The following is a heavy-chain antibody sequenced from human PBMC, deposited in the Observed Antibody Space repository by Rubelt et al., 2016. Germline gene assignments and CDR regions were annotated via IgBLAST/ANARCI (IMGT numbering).Heavy chain of an antibody. CDR1: GGSISSYY. Sequence: QVQLQESGPGLVKPSETLSLTCTVSGGSISSYYWSWIRQPPGKGLEWIGYIYYSGSTNYNPSLKSGVTISVDTSKNQFSLKLSSVTAADTAVYYCAREMGYSYGITYYYYGMDVWGQGTTVTVSS. D-gene: IGHD5-18*01. J-gene: IGHJ6*02. V-gene: IGHV4-59*01. CDR2: IYYSGST. CDR3: AREMGYSYGITYYYYGMDV.